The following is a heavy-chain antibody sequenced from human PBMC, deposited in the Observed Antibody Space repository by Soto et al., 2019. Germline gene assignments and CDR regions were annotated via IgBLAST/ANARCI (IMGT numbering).Heavy chain of an antibody. J-gene: IGHJ5*02. CDR3: ARGRIVVVPAAIKNWFDP. Sequence: SETLSLTCTVSGGSISSGGYYLSWIRQHPGKGLEWIGYIYYSGSTNYNPSLKSRVTISVDTSKNQFSLKLSSVTAADTAVYYCARGRIVVVPAAIKNWFDPWGQGTLVTVSS. CDR1: GGSISSGGYY. V-gene: IGHV4-31*03. CDR2: IYYSGST. D-gene: IGHD2-2*01.